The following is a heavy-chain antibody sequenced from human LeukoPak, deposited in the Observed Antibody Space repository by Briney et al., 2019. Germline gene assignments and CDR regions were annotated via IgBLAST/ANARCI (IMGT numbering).Heavy chain of an antibody. D-gene: IGHD1-1*01. Sequence: GGSLRLSCAAAGFTFSRYWMDWVRHAPGKGLVWVSRINSDGSSTTYADSVKGRVTISRDNAKNTLYLQMNSLRAEDTAVYYCAGDGGLERYFDYWGQGTLVTVSS. CDR2: INSDGSST. CDR3: AGDGGLERYFDY. CDR1: GFTFSRYW. V-gene: IGHV3-74*01. J-gene: IGHJ4*02.